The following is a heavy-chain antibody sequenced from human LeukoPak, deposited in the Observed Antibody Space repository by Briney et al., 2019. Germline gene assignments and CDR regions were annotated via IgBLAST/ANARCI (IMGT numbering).Heavy chain of an antibody. CDR1: GFTFSSYG. CDR2: ISYDGSNK. CDR3: AKDAWLVVINPQFDY. J-gene: IGHJ4*02. D-gene: IGHD3-22*01. Sequence: PGRSLRLSCAASGFTFSSYGMHWVRQAPGKGLEWVAVISYDGSNKYYADSVKGRFTISRDNPKNTLYLQMNSLRAEDTAVYYCAKDAWLVVINPQFDYWGQGTLVTVSS. V-gene: IGHV3-30*18.